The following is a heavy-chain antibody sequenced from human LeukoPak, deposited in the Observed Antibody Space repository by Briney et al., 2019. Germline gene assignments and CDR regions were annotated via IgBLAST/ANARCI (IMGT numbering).Heavy chain of an antibody. J-gene: IGHJ6*02. D-gene: IGHD6-13*01. CDR1: GGSISGYY. Sequence: SETLSLTCTVSGGSISGYYWSWIRQPPGKGLEWIGYIHYSGSTNYNPSLKSRVTISVDTSKNQFSLKLSSVTAADTAVYYCARDRGIAAAGTGGYYYNGMDVWGQGTTVTVSS. CDR2: IHYSGST. CDR3: ARDRGIAAAGTGGYYYNGMDV. V-gene: IGHV4-59*01.